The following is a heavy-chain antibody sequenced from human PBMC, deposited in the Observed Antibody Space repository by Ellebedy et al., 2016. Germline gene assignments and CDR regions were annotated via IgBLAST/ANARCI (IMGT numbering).Heavy chain of an antibody. J-gene: IGHJ4*02. Sequence: ASVKVSCKASGYTFTGYYMHWVRQAPGQGLEWMGWINPNSGGTNYAQKFQGWVTMTRDTSISTAYMELSRLRSYDTAVYYCARDQGLVVPPAPDYWGQGTLVTVSS. CDR1: GYTFTGYY. CDR3: ARDQGLVVPPAPDY. D-gene: IGHD2-2*01. CDR2: INPNSGGT. V-gene: IGHV1-2*04.